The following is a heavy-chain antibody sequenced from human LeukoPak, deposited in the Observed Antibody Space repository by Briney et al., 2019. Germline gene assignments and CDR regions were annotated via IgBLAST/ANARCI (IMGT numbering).Heavy chain of an antibody. D-gene: IGHD4-23*01. Sequence: PGGSLRLSSASSGFTFSSYCMHWYRQAPGKGLEWEAVIWYDGSNKYYADSVKGRFTISRDNSKNTLYLQMNRLRAEDTAVYYCAKSSRIKVETANAFDYWGQGTLVTVSS. V-gene: IGHV3-33*06. J-gene: IGHJ4*02. CDR1: GFTFSSYC. CDR2: IWYDGSNK. CDR3: AKSSRIKVETANAFDY.